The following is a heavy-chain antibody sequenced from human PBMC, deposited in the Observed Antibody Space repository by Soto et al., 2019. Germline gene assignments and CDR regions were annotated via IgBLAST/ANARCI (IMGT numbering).Heavy chain of an antibody. D-gene: IGHD3-9*01. V-gene: IGHV4-34*01. J-gene: IGHJ2*01. CDR3: ARESHDILTGPPWVWYFDL. Sequence: QVQLQQWGAGPLRPLETLSLTCGVSGGSFSGYYWAWIRQSPGKGLEWIGEINDRGSINYNPSLKSRVSISVETSKNHFSLKLGSVTAADTAVYYCARESHDILTGPPWVWYFDLWGRGTLVTVSS. CDR1: GGSFSGYY. CDR2: INDRGSI.